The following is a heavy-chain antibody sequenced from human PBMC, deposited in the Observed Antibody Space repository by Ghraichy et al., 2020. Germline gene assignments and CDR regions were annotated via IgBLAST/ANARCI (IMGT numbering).Heavy chain of an antibody. CDR3: AKVGIRRIVGATTYDRFDY. CDR1: GFTFSSYA. V-gene: IGHV3-23*01. D-gene: IGHD1-26*01. CDR2: ISGSGGST. Sequence: GGSLRLSCAASGFTFSSYAMSWVRQAPGKGLEWVSAISGSGGSTYYADSVKGRFTISRDNSKNTLYLQMNSLRAEDTAVYYCAKVGIRRIVGATTYDRFDYWGQGTLVTVSS. J-gene: IGHJ4*02.